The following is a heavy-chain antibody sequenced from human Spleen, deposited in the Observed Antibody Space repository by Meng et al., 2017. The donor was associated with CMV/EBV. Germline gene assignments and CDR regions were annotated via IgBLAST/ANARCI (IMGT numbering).Heavy chain of an antibody. D-gene: IGHD6-13*01. J-gene: IGHJ4*02. V-gene: IGHV1-46*01. CDR3: SIYSSSWFVAN. CDR1: EYAFTNYY. CDR2: INPTGGST. Sequence: ASVKVSCKTSEYAFTNYYIHWVRQAPGQGLEWVGMINPTGGSTDYAPKFQGRVTMTRDTSSHTVYMEVTTLRFEDTAVYYCSIYSSSWFVANWGPGTLVTVSS.